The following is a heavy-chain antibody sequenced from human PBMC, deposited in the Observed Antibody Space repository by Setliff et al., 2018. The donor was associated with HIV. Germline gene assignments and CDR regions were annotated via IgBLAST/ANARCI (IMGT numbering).Heavy chain of an antibody. J-gene: IGHJ4*02. CDR2: INHSGST. V-gene: IGHV4-34*01. D-gene: IGHD3-22*01. Sequence: KPSETLSLTCAVYGGSLSGYHWSWIRQSPEKGLEWIGEINHSGSTNYNPSLKSRVTMSVDTSKNQFSLRLSSVTAADTATYYCARAFFFDTSGYDYWGQGTLVTVSS. CDR3: ARAFFFDTSGYDY. CDR1: GGSLSGYH.